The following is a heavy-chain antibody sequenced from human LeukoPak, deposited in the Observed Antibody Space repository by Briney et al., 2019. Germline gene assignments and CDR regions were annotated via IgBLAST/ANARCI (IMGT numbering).Heavy chain of an antibody. CDR2: ISGSGGNT. CDR3: AKDDGGSYYIYYYYMDV. D-gene: IGHD3-16*01. J-gene: IGHJ6*03. V-gene: IGHV3-23*01. CDR1: GFTFSSYG. Sequence: GGTLRLSCAASGFTFSSYGMSWVRQAPGKGLEWVSAISGSGGNTYYADSVKGRFTISRDNSKNTLYLQMNSLRAEDTAVYYCAKDDGGSYYIYYYYMDVWGKGTTVTISS.